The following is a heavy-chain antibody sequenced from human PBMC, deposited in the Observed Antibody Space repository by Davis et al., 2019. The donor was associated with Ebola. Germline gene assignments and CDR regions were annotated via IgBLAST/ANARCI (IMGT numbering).Heavy chain of an antibody. CDR1: GFTFDAYA. CDR2: ISWNSAII. D-gene: IGHD3-10*01. CDR3: AKDMKGTNWYFDL. Sequence: PGGSLRLSCAASGFTFDAYAMHWVRQPPGKGLEWVSGISWNSAIIGYADSVKGRFTISRDNGKNSLYLQMNSLRGDDTAFYYCAKDMKGTNWYFDLWGRGTLVAVSS. V-gene: IGHV3-9*01. J-gene: IGHJ2*01.